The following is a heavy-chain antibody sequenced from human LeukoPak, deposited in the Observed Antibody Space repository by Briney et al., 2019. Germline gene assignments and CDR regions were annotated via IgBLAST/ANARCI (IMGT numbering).Heavy chain of an antibody. J-gene: IGHJ4*02. Sequence: SETLSLTCAVSGGSISSGGYSWSWIRQPPGKGLEWIGYIYHSGSTYYNPSLKSRVTISVDRSKNQFSLKLSSVTAADTAVYYCARGPIQQLVPYFDYWGQGTLVTVSS. V-gene: IGHV4-30-2*01. CDR2: IYHSGST. D-gene: IGHD6-13*01. CDR3: ARGPIQQLVPYFDY. CDR1: GGSISSGGYS.